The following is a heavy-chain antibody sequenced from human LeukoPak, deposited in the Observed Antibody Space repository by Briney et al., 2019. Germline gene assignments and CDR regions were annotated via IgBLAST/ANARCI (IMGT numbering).Heavy chain of an antibody. V-gene: IGHV4-59*08. Sequence: SETLSLTCAVYGGSFSGYYWSWIRQPPGKGLEWIGYIYYSGSTNYNPSLKSRVTISVDTSKNQFPLKLSSVTAADTAVYYCARTYCGGDCYLPDYWGQGTLATVSS. CDR2: IYYSGST. D-gene: IGHD2-21*02. CDR1: GGSFSGYY. CDR3: ARTYCGGDCYLPDY. J-gene: IGHJ4*02.